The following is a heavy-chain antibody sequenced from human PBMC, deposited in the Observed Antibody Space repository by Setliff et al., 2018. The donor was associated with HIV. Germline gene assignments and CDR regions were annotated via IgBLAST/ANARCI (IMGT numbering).Heavy chain of an antibody. CDR3: ASRGSGYDSPFDY. CDR1: GFTFSSYS. D-gene: IGHD5-12*01. Sequence: PGGSLRLSCAASGFTFSSYSMNWVRQAPGKGLEWVSSISSSSIYIYYADSVKGRFTISRDNAKNSLYLQMNSLRAEDTAVYYCASRGSGYDSPFDYWGQGTLVTVSS. CDR2: ISSSSIYI. J-gene: IGHJ4*02. V-gene: IGHV3-21*01.